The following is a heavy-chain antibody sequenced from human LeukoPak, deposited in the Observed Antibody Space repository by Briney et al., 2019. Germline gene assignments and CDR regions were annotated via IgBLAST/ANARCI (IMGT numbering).Heavy chain of an antibody. D-gene: IGHD2-21*02. J-gene: IGHJ4*02. V-gene: IGHV3-21*01. Sequence: PGGSLRLSCAASGFTFSSYSMNWVRQAPGKGLEWVSSISSSSSYIYYADSVKGRFTISRDNAKNSLYLQMNSLRAEDTAVYYCARSSNRGGDCYSQTPPGYWGQGTLVTVSS. CDR2: ISSSSSYI. CDR1: GFTFSSYS. CDR3: ARSSNRGGDCYSQTPPGY.